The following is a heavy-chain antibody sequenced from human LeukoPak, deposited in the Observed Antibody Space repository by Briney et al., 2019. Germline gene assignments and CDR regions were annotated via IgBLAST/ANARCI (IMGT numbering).Heavy chain of an antibody. J-gene: IGHJ5*02. CDR2: IDPSDSYT. CDR1: GYSFTSYW. CDR3: ARSFQGYCSGGSCYPPFDP. Sequence: GESLKISCKGSGYSFTSYWISWVRQMPGKGLEWMGRIDPSDSYTNYSPSFQGHVTISAGKSISTAYLQWSSLKASDTAMYYCARSFQGYCSGGSCYPPFDPWGQGTLVTVSS. V-gene: IGHV5-10-1*01. D-gene: IGHD2-15*01.